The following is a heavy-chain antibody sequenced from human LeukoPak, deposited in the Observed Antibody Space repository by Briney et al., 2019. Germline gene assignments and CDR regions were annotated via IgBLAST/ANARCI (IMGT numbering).Heavy chain of an antibody. Sequence: PGGSLRLSCAASRFTFRAYAMYRVRQAPGKGLDWVAVISYDGSNAYYADSVKGRFTISRDTSKNTLYLQMNSLRPEDTAVYYCARGRNSALVTPSDYWGQGALVTVSS. J-gene: IGHJ4*02. CDR1: RFTFRAYA. CDR2: ISYDGSNA. V-gene: IGHV3-30*04. D-gene: IGHD5-18*01. CDR3: ARGRNSALVTPSDY.